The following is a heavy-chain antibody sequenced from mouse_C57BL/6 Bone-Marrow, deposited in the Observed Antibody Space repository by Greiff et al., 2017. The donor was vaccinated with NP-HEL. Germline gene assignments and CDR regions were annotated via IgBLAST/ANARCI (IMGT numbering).Heavy chain of an antibody. CDR1: GYTFPSSW. V-gene: IGHV1-69*01. CDR3: ARWGYYYGSSP. D-gene: IGHD1-1*01. CDR2: IDPSDSYT. J-gene: IGHJ3*01. Sequence: QVQLQQPGAELVMPGASVKLSCKASGYTFPSSWMHGVKQRPGQGLGWIGEIDPSDSYTNYNQKFKGKSTLTVDKSSSTAYMQLSSLTSEDSAVYYCARWGYYYGSSPWGQGTLVTVSA.